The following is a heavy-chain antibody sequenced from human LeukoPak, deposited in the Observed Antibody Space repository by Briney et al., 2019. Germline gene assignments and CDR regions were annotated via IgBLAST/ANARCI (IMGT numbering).Heavy chain of an antibody. Sequence: PSETLSLTCAVYGGSFSGYYWSWIRQPPGKGLEWIGEINHSGSTNYNPSLKSRVTISVDTSKNQFSLKLSSVTAADTAVYYCARGRHYYGSGSYYKTYFDYRGQGTLVTVSS. D-gene: IGHD3-10*01. V-gene: IGHV4-34*01. CDR2: INHSGST. CDR3: ARGRHYYGSGSYYKTYFDY. J-gene: IGHJ4*02. CDR1: GGSFSGYY.